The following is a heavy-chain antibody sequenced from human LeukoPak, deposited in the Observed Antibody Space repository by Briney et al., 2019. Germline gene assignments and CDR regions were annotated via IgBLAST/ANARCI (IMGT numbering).Heavy chain of an antibody. V-gene: IGHV1-69*13. CDR3: ARDRRRRDGYNYFDY. CDR2: IIPIFGTA. J-gene: IGHJ4*02. D-gene: IGHD5-24*01. Sequence: SVKVSCKASGGTFSSYAISWVRQAPGQGLEWMGGIIPIFGTANYAQKFQGRVTITADESTSTAYMELSSLRSKDTAVYYCARDRRRRDGYNYFDYWGQGTLVTVSS. CDR1: GGTFSSYA.